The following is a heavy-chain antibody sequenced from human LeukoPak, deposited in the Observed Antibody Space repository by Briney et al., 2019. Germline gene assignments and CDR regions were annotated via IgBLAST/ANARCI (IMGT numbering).Heavy chain of an antibody. CDR3: ARDDDLWSGYRSYYYGMDV. Sequence: GGSLRLSCAASGFTFSSYWMSWVRQAPGKGLEWVANIKQDGSEKYYADSVKGRFTISRDNAKNSLYLQMNSLRAEDTAVYYCARDDDLWSGYRSYYYGMDVWGQGTTVTVSS. V-gene: IGHV3-7*01. CDR1: GFTFSSYW. D-gene: IGHD3-3*01. J-gene: IGHJ6*02. CDR2: IKQDGSEK.